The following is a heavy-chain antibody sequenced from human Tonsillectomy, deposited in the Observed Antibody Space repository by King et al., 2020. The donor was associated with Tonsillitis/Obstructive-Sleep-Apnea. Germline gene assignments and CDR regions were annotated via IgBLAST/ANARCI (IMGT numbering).Heavy chain of an antibody. Sequence: PLQESGPGLVKPSETLSLTCTVSGGSISSSSYYWGWIRQPPGKGLEWIGSIYYSGSTHYNPSLKSRVTISVDTSKNQFSLKLSSVTAADTAVYYCARLYDSSGYYHLYYFDYWGQGTLVTVSS. CDR3: ARLYDSSGYYHLYYFDY. CDR2: IYYSGST. D-gene: IGHD3-22*01. V-gene: IGHV4-39*01. J-gene: IGHJ4*02. CDR1: GGSISSSSYY.